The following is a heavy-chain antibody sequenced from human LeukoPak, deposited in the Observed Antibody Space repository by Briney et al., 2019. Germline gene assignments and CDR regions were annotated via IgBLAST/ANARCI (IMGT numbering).Heavy chain of an antibody. V-gene: IGHV7-4-1*02. J-gene: IGHJ4*02. CDR1: GYTFTDYT. Sequence: ASVKVSCKASGYTFTDYTINWVRQAPGQGLEWMGWINTNTGNPTYAQGFTGRFVFSLDTSVSTTCLQISSLKAEDTAVYYCARGGPFDCWGQGTLVTVSS. CDR2: INTNTGNP. CDR3: ARGGPFDC.